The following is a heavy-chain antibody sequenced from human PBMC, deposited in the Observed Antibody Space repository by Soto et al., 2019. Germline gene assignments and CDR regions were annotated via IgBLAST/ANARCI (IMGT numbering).Heavy chain of an antibody. D-gene: IGHD3-3*01. V-gene: IGHV4-59*01. Sequence: SETLSLTCTVSGGSISSYYWSWIRQPPGKGLEWIGYIYYSGSTNYNPSLKSRVTISVDTSKNQFSLKLSSVTAADTAVYYCARSTILYYYGMDVWGQGTTVTVSS. CDR1: GGSISSYY. J-gene: IGHJ6*02. CDR3: ARSTILYYYGMDV. CDR2: IYYSGST.